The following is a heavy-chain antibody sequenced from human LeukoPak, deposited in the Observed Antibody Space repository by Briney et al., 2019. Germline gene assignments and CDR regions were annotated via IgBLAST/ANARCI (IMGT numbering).Heavy chain of an antibody. J-gene: IGHJ2*01. D-gene: IGHD3-22*01. V-gene: IGHV3-53*01. CDR3: ARVYDSSGYYYRSWYFDL. CDR2: IYSGGRT. Sequence: GSVRLSCAASGFTVSSNYMSWVRQAPGKGLEWVSVIYSGGRTYYADSMKGRFSISRDNSKNTLYLQMNSLRAEDTAVYYCARVYDSSGYYYRSWYFDLWGRGTLVTVS. CDR1: GFTVSSNY.